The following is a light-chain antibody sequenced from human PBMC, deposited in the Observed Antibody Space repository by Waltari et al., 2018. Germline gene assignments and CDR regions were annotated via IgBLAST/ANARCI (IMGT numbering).Light chain of an antibody. CDR2: DVG. V-gene: IGLV2-14*03. CDR3: SSYTTSSALVV. Sequence: QSALTQPASVSGSPGQSITISCTGTSSDVGGYNYVSWYQQYPGKAPKLLIYDVGSRPSGISHRFSGSKSGNTASLTISGLQAEDEAEYYCSSYTTSSALVVFGGGTKLTVL. J-gene: IGLJ2*01. CDR1: SSDVGGYNY.